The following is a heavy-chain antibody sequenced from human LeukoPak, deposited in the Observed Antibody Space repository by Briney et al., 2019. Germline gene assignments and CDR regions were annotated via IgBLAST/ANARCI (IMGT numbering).Heavy chain of an antibody. J-gene: IGHJ5*02. CDR2: IWYDGSNK. CDR1: GFTFSSYG. D-gene: IGHD3-22*01. V-gene: IGHV3-33*01. CDR3: ARARNDYDSSGFSALDL. Sequence: PGKSLRLSCAASGFTFSSYGMHWVRQAPGKGLEWVGVIWYDGSNKYCADSVKGRFTISRDNSKNTLYLQVNSLRSEDTAVYYCARARNDYDSSGFSALDLWGQGTLVTVSS.